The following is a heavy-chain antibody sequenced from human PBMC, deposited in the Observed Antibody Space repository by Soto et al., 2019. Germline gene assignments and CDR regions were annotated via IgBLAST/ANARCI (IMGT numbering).Heavy chain of an antibody. CDR3: ARELGSSWYIRGFDP. CDR1: GYTFTTYT. V-gene: IGHV1-3*05. Sequence: QVQLVQSGAEEKKPGASVKVSCKASGYTFTTYTIHWVRQAPGQRLEWMGWINAGNGNTKYSQKFQGRVTITRDTSASTAYMELSSLRSEDTALYYCARELGSSWYIRGFDPWGQGALVTVSS. CDR2: INAGNGNT. D-gene: IGHD6-13*01. J-gene: IGHJ5*02.